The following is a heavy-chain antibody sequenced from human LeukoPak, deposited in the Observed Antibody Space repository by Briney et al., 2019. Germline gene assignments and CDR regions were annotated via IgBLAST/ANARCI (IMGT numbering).Heavy chain of an antibody. Sequence: GASVKVSCKASGYTFTSYGISWVRQAPGQGLEWMGGIIPIFGTANYAQKFQGRVTITADKSTSTAYMELSSLRSEDTAVYYCARDLPRAAAAGPDYYFDYWGQGTLVTVSS. J-gene: IGHJ4*02. V-gene: IGHV1-69*06. CDR2: IIPIFGTA. CDR3: ARDLPRAAAAGPDYYFDY. CDR1: GYTFTSYG. D-gene: IGHD6-13*01.